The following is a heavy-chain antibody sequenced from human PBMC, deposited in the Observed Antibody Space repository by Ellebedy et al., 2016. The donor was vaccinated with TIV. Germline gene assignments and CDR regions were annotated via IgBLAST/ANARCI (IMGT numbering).Heavy chain of an antibody. CDR2: IKQDGSEK. Sequence: GESLKISCAASGFTFSSYWMSWVRQAPGKGLEWVANIKQDGSEKYYVDSVKGRFTISRDNAKNSLYLQMNSLRAGDTAVYYCASYLDATNYWGQGTLVTVSS. D-gene: IGHD2-15*01. J-gene: IGHJ4*02. CDR3: ASYLDATNY. CDR1: GFTFSSYW. V-gene: IGHV3-7*01.